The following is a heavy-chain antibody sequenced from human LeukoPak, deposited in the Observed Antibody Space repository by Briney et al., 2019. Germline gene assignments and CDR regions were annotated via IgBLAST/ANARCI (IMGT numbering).Heavy chain of an antibody. Sequence: PGGSLRLSCAVSGFSIGSSWVSWVRQPPGEGLGWVADMNEDGSGTYYVDSVKGRFTVSRDNAQNSVYLQMNSLRVEDTGVYYCARDPAWGAIDYWGQGTLVTVSS. CDR3: ARDPAWGAIDY. V-gene: IGHV3-7*01. CDR1: GFSIGSSW. CDR2: MNEDGSGT. J-gene: IGHJ4*02. D-gene: IGHD7-27*01.